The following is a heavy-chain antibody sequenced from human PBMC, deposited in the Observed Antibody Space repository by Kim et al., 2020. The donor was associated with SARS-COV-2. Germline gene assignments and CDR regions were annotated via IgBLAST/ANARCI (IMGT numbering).Heavy chain of an antibody. J-gene: IGHJ3*02. CDR3: WSGLVAFDI. D-gene: IGHD3-10*01. CDR2: INHSGST. Sequence: SETLSLTCAVYGGSFSGYYWSWIRQPPGKGLEWIGEINHSGSTNYNPSLKSRVTISVDTSKNQFSLKLSSVTAADTAVYYCWSGLVAFDIWGQGTMVTVSS. CDR1: GGSFSGYY. V-gene: IGHV4-34*01.